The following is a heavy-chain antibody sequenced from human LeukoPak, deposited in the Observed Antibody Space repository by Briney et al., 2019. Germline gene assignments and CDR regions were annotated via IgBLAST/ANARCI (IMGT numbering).Heavy chain of an antibody. CDR2: IASDGSST. CDR1: GFTFSSYW. J-gene: IGHJ4*02. D-gene: IGHD4-23*01. CDR3: ARGRPHGNDY. Sequence: PGGSLRLSCAASGFTFSSYWMNWVRQAPGKGLVWVSRIASDGSSTTYADSVKGRISISRDNAKNTPYLQMNSLRVEDTAVYYCARGRPHGNDYWGQGTLVTVSS. V-gene: IGHV3-74*01.